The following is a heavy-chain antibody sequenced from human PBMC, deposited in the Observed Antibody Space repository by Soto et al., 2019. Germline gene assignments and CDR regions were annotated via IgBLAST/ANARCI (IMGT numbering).Heavy chain of an antibody. CDR3: ARVHGP. J-gene: IGHJ5*02. V-gene: IGHV4-30-2*01. CDR2: IYHSGST. Sequence: PSETLSLTCAVSGGSISSGGYFLSWIRQPPGKGLEWIGYIYHSGSTYYNPSLKSRVTISVDRSKNQFSLKLSSVTAADTAVYYCARVHGPWGQGTFVTVSS. CDR1: GGSISSGGYF.